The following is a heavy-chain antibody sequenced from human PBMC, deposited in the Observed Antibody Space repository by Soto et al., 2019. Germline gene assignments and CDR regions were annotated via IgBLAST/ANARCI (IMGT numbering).Heavy chain of an antibody. D-gene: IGHD1-1*01. CDR2: ISAYDGNT. V-gene: IGHV1-18*01. J-gene: IGHJ6*02. CDR3: ARVGVQLGYYYYGMDV. Sequence: GASVKASCTASGDTFTSYGISWVRQAPGQGLEWMGWISAYDGNTNYAQKLQGRVTMTTDTSTSTAYMELRSLRSDDTAVYYCARVGVQLGYYYYGMDVWGQGTTVTVSS. CDR1: GDTFTSYG.